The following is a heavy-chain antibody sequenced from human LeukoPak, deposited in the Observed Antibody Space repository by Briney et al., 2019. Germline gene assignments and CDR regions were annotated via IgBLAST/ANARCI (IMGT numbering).Heavy chain of an antibody. CDR2: IKQGGSEK. V-gene: IGHV3-7*03. CDR1: GFTFTSHW. CDR3: ARGCCSGPSCYSDTFDL. J-gene: IGHJ3*01. D-gene: IGHD2-2*01. Sequence: GGSLRLSCAASGFTFTSHWMAWVRQAPGKGLEWVANIKQGGSEKYYVDSVKGRFTISRDNAKNSMFLQMSSLRADDTAVYYCARGCCSGPSCYSDTFDLWGQGTMVTVSS.